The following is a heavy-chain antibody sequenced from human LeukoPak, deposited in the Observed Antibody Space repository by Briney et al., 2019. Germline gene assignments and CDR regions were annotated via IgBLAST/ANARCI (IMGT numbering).Heavy chain of an antibody. CDR1: GGSISSYY. Sequence: SETLSLTCTVSGGSISSYYWSWIRQPAGKGLEWIGRIYTSGSTNYNPSLKSRVTMSVDTSKNQFSLKLSSVTAADTAVYYCARSPIVAAGPEGAFDIWGQGTMVTVSS. CDR3: ARSPIVAAGPEGAFDI. D-gene: IGHD6-13*01. J-gene: IGHJ3*02. V-gene: IGHV4-4*07. CDR2: IYTSGST.